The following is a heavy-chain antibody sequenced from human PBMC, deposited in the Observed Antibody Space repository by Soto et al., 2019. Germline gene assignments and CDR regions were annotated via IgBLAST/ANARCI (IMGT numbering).Heavy chain of an antibody. D-gene: IGHD5-18*01. CDR3: AREVSNLGGYSYGMGYFDY. V-gene: IGHV4-59*01. CDR2: IYYSGST. Sequence: SETLSLTCTVSGGSISSYYWSWIRQPPGKGLEWIGYIYYSGSTNYNPSLKSRVTISVDTSKNQFSLKLSSVTAADTAVYYCAREVSNLGGYSYGMGYFDYWGQGTLVTVSS. CDR1: GGSISSYY. J-gene: IGHJ4*02.